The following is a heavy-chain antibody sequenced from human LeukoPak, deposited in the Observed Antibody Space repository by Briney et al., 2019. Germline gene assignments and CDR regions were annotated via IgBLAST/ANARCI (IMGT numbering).Heavy chain of an antibody. D-gene: IGHD5-18*01. CDR2: ISTSSSYI. CDR3: ARAITNYGYIFDY. Sequence: MAGGSLRLSCAASGFTFSSYCMNWVRQAPGKGLEWVSFISTSSSYIHYADSLKGRFTISRDNARNSLYLQMTSLRAEDTAVYYCARAITNYGYIFDYWGQGTLVTVSS. V-gene: IGHV3-21*01. J-gene: IGHJ4*02. CDR1: GFTFSSYC.